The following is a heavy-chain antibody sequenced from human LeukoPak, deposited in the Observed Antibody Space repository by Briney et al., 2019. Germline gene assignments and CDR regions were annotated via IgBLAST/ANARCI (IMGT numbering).Heavy chain of an antibody. V-gene: IGHV3-7*01. CDR1: GFTFSFYW. Sequence: GGSLRLSCVASGFTFSFYWMAWVRQAPGKGRECVANIKQDGSEKYYVDSARGRFIISRDNAKNSLYLQMNSLRAEDTAVYYCAREGNDYYYDQWGQGTLVTVSP. CDR3: AREGNDYYYDQ. CDR2: IKQDGSEK. J-gene: IGHJ4*02. D-gene: IGHD3-16*01.